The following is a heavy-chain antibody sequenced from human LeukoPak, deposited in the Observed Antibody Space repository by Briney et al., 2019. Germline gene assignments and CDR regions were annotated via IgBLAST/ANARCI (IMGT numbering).Heavy chain of an antibody. CDR3: ATNSQDHLWEPFDY. D-gene: IGHD1-26*01. CDR2: ISRGGDYI. J-gene: IGHJ4*02. V-gene: IGHV3-21*01. Sequence: GGSLRLSCAVSGFTFSTYSMNWVRQAPGKGLEWVASISRGGDYIFYGDSVKGRFTISRDNVKNSLFLDMNSLRAEDTALYYCATNSQDHLWEPFDYWAREPWSPSP. CDR1: GFTFSTYS.